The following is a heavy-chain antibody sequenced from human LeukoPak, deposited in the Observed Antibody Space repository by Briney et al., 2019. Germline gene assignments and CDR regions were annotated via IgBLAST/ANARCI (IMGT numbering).Heavy chain of an antibody. D-gene: IGHD6-13*01. CDR1: GGSISSHY. V-gene: IGHV4-59*11. J-gene: IGHJ4*02. CDR2: IHYSGNT. Sequence: SETLSLTCTVSGGSISSHYWSWIRQPPGKGLEWIGYIHYSGNTNQNPFLKSRVTISLDTSKNQFSLKVISVTAADTAVYYCARGRGRQQLNWGQGTLVTVSS. CDR3: ARGRGRQQLN.